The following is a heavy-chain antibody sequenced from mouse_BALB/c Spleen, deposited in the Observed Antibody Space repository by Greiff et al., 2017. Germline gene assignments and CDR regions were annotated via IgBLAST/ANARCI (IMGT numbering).Heavy chain of an antibody. CDR1: GFTFSSYT. V-gene: IGHV5-12-2*01. J-gene: IGHJ4*01. Sequence: EVQGVESGGGLVQPGGSLKLSCAASGFTFSSYTMSWVRQTPEKRLEWVAYISNGGGSTYYPDTVKGRFTISRDNAKNTLYLQMSSLKSEDTAMYYCARRGDYDYDGGYAMDYWGQGTSVTVSS. CDR2: ISNGGGST. CDR3: ARRGDYDYDGGYAMDY. D-gene: IGHD2-4*01.